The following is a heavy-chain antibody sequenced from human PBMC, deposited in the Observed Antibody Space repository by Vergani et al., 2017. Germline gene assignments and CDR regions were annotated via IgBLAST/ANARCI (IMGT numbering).Heavy chain of an antibody. V-gene: IGHV2-5*02. J-gene: IGHJ6*03. CDR1: GFSLSTSGVG. D-gene: IGHD2-2*01. CDR3: AHRARVGSSTSLYYYMDV. CDR2: IYWDDDK. Sequence: QITLKESGPTLVKPTQTLTLTCTFSGFSLSTSGVGVGWIRQPPGKALEWLALIYWDDDKRYSPALKSRLTITKDTAKNQVVLTTTNMDPEDTATYYCAHRARVGSSTSLYYYMDVWGKGTTVTVSS.